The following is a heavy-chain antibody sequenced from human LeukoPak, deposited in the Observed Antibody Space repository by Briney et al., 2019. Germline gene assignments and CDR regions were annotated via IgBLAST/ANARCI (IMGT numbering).Heavy chain of an antibody. V-gene: IGHV1-69*13. D-gene: IGHD4-17*01. CDR3: ARHSGMTTVTAYLDY. Sequence: ASVKVSCKASGGTFSSYAISWVRQAPGQGLEWMGGIIPIFGTANYAQKFQGRVTITADESTSTAYMELSSLRSEDTAVYYCARHSGMTTVTAYLDYWGQGTLVTVSS. J-gene: IGHJ4*02. CDR2: IIPIFGTA. CDR1: GGTFSSYA.